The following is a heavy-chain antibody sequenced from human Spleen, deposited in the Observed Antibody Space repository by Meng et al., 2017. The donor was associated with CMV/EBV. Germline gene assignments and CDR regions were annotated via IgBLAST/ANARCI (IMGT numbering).Heavy chain of an antibody. CDR3: ARGGSSSAVDY. D-gene: IGHD6-6*01. Sequence: QWRRQEPPLVLIHPPETLSPTCTVAGASFSSCYGSWIRRPAGKGLEWIGRIYTSGSTNYNPSLKSRVTMSVDTSKKQFSLKLSSVTAAATAVYYFARGGSSSAVDYWGQGTLVTVSS. V-gene: IGHV4-4*07. CDR1: GASFSSCY. CDR2: IYTSGST. J-gene: IGHJ4*02.